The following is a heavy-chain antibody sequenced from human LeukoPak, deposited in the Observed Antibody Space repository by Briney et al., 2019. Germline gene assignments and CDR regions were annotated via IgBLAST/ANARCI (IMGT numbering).Heavy chain of an antibody. D-gene: IGHD1-26*01. CDR2: LYHSGST. J-gene: IGHJ4*01. V-gene: IGHV4-38-2*01. CDR1: GYSISSGYY. CDR3: AGNRGTYQPYYFDY. Sequence: SETLSLTCAVSGYSISSGYYWGWIRPPPGKGLEWIGILYHSGSTYYNPSLKSRATISIDTSKNQLSVKLSCVTAPDTAVYYCAGNRGTYQPYYFDYWGQGTLVTVSS.